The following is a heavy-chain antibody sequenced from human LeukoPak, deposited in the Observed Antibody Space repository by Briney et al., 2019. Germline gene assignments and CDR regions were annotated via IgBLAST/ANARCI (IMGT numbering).Heavy chain of an antibody. D-gene: IGHD6-13*01. CDR1: GDSINSGGYF. J-gene: IGHJ4*02. V-gene: IGHV4-31*03. CDR2: IYYSGST. Sequence: MASETLSLTCTVSGDSINSGGYFWSWIRQHPGKGLEWIGYIYYSGSTYYNPSLKSRVTISVDTSKNQFSLKLSSVTAADTAVYYCARVDSSNWYQTSYFYYFDSWGQGALVTVSS. CDR3: ARVDSSNWYQTSYFYYFDS.